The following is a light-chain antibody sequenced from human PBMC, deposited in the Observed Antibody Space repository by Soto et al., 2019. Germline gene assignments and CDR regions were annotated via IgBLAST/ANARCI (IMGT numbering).Light chain of an antibody. CDR2: EIS. Sequence: DIVLTQTPLSLPVTLGQPASISCRSSQSLVHTNGKTYLSWLHQRPGQSPRLLIYEISNRFFGVPDRFSGSGAETDFTLKISRVEAEDAGIYYYMQARQSPTFGPGTRVEIK. CDR1: QSLVHTNGKTY. J-gene: IGKJ3*01. CDR3: MQARQSPT. V-gene: IGKV2-24*01.